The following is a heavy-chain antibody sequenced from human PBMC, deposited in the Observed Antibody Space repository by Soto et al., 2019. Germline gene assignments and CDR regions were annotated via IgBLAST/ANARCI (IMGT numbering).Heavy chain of an antibody. D-gene: IGHD6-25*01. CDR3: ARDLGVTATGPSLDY. V-gene: IGHV3-21*01. CDR2: ISSTSTYI. Sequence: LRLSCAASGFTFRTYSMNWVRQAPGKGLEWVSAISSTSTYIFYADSVKGRFTISRDNAKNSLYLQMNSLRPEDTAVYYCARDLGVTATGPSLDYWGQGIQVTVSS. CDR1: GFTFRTYS. J-gene: IGHJ4*02.